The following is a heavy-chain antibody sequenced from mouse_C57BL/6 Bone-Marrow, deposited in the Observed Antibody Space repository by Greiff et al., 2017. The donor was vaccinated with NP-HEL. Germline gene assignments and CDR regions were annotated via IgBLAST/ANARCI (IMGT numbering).Heavy chain of an antibody. CDR1: GYTFTDYN. Sequence: VQLQQSGPELVKPGASVKIPCKASGYTFTDYNMDWVKQSHGKSLEWIGDINPNNGGTIYNQKFKGKATLTVDKSSSTAYMELRSLTSEDTAVYYCARSHMVTTGFDYWGQGTTLTVSS. CDR3: ARSHMVTTGFDY. J-gene: IGHJ2*01. D-gene: IGHD2-2*01. V-gene: IGHV1-18*01. CDR2: INPNNGGT.